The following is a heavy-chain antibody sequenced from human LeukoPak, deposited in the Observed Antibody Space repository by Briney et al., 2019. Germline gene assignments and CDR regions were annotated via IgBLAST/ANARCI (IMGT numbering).Heavy chain of an antibody. CDR3: ANSRGGGTYNFDH. CDR1: GFTFSSFA. D-gene: IGHD4-23*01. J-gene: IGHJ4*02. V-gene: IGHV3-23*01. Sequence: GGSLRLSCAASGFTFSSFAMTGVRQAPGKGLEGVSTISGTGTSYGDSVKCRFTISRDNSKNTLYLQMDGLSAEDTALYRCANSRGGGTYNFDHWGQGTLVTVSS. CDR2: ISGTGT.